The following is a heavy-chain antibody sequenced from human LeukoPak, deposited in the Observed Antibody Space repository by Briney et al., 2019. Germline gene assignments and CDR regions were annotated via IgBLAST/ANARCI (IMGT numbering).Heavy chain of an antibody. CDR3: ARDSYYHGSGFVH. Sequence: ASETLSLTCTVSGGSISSSSYDWGWVRQPPGKGLDWNGSIYYSGSTYYNPSLKSRVIISVDTTQNQFSLKLRSVAAADTAVYYCARDSYYHGSGFVHWGQGTLVTVSS. V-gene: IGHV4-39*02. CDR1: GGSISSSSYD. CDR2: IYYSGST. J-gene: IGHJ1*01. D-gene: IGHD3-10*01.